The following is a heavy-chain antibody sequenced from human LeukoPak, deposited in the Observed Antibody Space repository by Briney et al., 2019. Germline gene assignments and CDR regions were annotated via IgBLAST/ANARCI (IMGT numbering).Heavy chain of an antibody. J-gene: IGHJ3*02. D-gene: IGHD6-13*01. CDR2: INPNSGGT. CDR1: GYTFTDYY. V-gene: IGHV1-2*02. Sequence: ASVKVSCKASGYTFTDYYMHWVRQAPGQGLEWMGWINPNSGGTNYAQKFQGRVTMTRDTSISTAYMELSRLRSDDTAVYYCARVYPGTDAFDIWGQGTMVTVSS. CDR3: ARVYPGTDAFDI.